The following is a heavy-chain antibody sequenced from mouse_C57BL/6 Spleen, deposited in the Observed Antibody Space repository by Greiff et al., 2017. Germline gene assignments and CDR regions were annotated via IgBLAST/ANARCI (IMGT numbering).Heavy chain of an antibody. Sequence: VMLVESGAELVQPGASVKISCKASGYAFSSYWMNWVKQRPGKGLEWIGQIYPGDGDNKYNGKLQGKATLTADKPSSTAYMQLSSLTSEDYAVYCWARDDYYCSSFYFDYWGQGTTLTFSS. CDR3: ARDDYYCSSFYFDY. CDR2: IYPGDGDN. J-gene: IGHJ2*01. V-gene: IGHV1-80*01. D-gene: IGHD1-1*01. CDR1: GYAFSSYW.